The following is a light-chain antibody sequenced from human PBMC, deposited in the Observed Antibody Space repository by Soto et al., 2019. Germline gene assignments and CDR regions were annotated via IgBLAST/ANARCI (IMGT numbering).Light chain of an antibody. CDR2: GAS. CDR3: QQVHDYPIT. CDR1: HDISSH. Sequence: DIQLTQSPSFLSASVGDRFTVTCRSSHDISSHLAWYQQKPGKAPKVLIYGASTLQSGVPPRFGGSGSGTAFTLTISSLQPEDFANYFCQQVHDYPITFGGGTKV. V-gene: IGKV1-9*01. J-gene: IGKJ4*01.